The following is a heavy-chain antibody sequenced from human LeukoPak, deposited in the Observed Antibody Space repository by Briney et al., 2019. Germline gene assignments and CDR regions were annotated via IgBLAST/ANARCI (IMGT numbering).Heavy chain of an antibody. V-gene: IGHV4-34*01. J-gene: IGHJ5*02. Sequence: SETLSLTCAVYGGSFSGYYWSWIRQPPGEGREWIGEINHSGSTNYNPSLKSRVTISVETSKNQFSLKLSSVTAADTAVYYCAAGIGYCSGGSCYWFDPWGQGTLVTVSS. D-gene: IGHD2-15*01. CDR2: INHSGST. CDR1: GGSFSGYY. CDR3: AAGIGYCSGGSCYWFDP.